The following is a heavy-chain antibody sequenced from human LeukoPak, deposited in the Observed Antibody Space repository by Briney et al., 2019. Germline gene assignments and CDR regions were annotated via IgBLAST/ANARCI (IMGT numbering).Heavy chain of an antibody. D-gene: IGHD5-12*01. Sequence: GGSLRLSCAASGFTVIDNYMTWVRQAPGKGLEWVSVIYSGSSAYYADSVKGRFTISRDNSKNTLYLQMNSLRAEDTGVYYCAREWSGYDLNWFDPWGQGTLVTVSS. CDR1: GFTVIDNY. CDR3: AREWSGYDLNWFDP. CDR2: IYSGSSA. J-gene: IGHJ5*02. V-gene: IGHV3-53*01.